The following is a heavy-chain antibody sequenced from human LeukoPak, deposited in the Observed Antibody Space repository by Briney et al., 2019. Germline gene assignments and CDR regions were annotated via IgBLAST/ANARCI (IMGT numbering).Heavy chain of an antibody. CDR1: GYTFTGYY. Sequence: GASVKVSCKASGYTFTGYYTHWVRQAPGQGLEWMGWINTNSGGTNYAQKFQGRVTMTRDTSISTAYMELSRLRSDDTAVYYCARVRIRQQLATGDYWGQGTLVTVSS. J-gene: IGHJ4*02. CDR3: ARVRIRQQLATGDY. V-gene: IGHV1-2*02. D-gene: IGHD6-13*01. CDR2: INTNSGGT.